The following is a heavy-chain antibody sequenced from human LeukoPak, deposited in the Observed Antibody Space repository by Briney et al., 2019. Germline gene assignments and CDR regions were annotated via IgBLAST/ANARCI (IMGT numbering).Heavy chain of an antibody. CDR3: ASGMTLRFLEWLSS. Sequence: GGSLRLPCAASGFTFSSYSMNWVRQAPGKGLEWVSSISSSSSYIYYADSVKGRFTISRDNAKNSLYLQMNSLRAEDTAVYYCASGMTLRFLEWLSSWGQGTLVTVSS. V-gene: IGHV3-21*01. D-gene: IGHD3-3*01. CDR1: GFTFSSYS. J-gene: IGHJ5*02. CDR2: ISSSSSYI.